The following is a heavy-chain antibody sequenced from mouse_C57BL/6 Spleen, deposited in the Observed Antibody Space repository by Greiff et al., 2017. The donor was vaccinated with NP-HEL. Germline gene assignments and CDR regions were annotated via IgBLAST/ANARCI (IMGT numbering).Heavy chain of an antibody. CDR3: VRQGGYYFDY. CDR1: GFSFNTYA. CDR2: IRSKSNNYAT. Sequence: GGGLVQPKGSLKLSCAASGFSFNTYAMNWVRQAPGKGLEWVARIRSKSNNYATYYADSVKDRFTISRDDSESMLYLQMNNLKTEDTAMYYCVRQGGYYFDYWGQGTTLTVSS. J-gene: IGHJ2*01. V-gene: IGHV10-1*01.